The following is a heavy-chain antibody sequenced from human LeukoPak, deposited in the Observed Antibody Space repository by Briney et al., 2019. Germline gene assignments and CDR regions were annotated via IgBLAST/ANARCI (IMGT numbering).Heavy chain of an antibody. V-gene: IGHV1-69*02. J-gene: IGHJ6*02. CDR3: ASVEMATNEPNYYYGMDV. Sequence: SVKVSCKASGYTFTGYYMHWVRQAPGQGLEWMGRIIPILGIANYAQKFQGRVTITADKSTSTAYMELSSLRSEDTAVYYCASVEMATNEPNYYYGMDVWGQGTTVTVSS. CDR2: IIPILGIA. D-gene: IGHD5-24*01. CDR1: GYTFTGYY.